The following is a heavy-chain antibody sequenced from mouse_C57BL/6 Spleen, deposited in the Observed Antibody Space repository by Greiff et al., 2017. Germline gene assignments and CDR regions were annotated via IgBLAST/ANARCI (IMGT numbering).Heavy chain of an antibody. J-gene: IGHJ1*03. Sequence: EVKLMESGGGLVQPGASLRLSCAASGFTFTDYYMSWVRQPPGKAPAWLALIRNKANGYTTEYTASVKGRFTISRDNSQNILYLQMNTLRAEDSATYYCVKAVDRYWYFDVWGTGTTVTVSS. CDR3: VKAVDRYWYFDV. CDR1: GFTFTDYY. V-gene: IGHV7-4*01. CDR2: IRNKANGYTT.